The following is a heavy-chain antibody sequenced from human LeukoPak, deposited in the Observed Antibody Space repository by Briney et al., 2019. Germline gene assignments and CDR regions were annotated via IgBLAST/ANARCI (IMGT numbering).Heavy chain of an antibody. Sequence: GGSLTLSCAASGFTFSSYGMHWVRQAPGKGLESLAFIRYDGSNTYDADSVKGRFTISRDNSKNTQYLEMNSPKAEDTAVYYCANLFNPQQLVDRADYWGQGTLVTVSS. CDR2: IRYDGSNT. CDR3: ANLFNPQQLVDRADY. D-gene: IGHD6-13*01. V-gene: IGHV3-30*02. CDR1: GFTFSSYG. J-gene: IGHJ4*02.